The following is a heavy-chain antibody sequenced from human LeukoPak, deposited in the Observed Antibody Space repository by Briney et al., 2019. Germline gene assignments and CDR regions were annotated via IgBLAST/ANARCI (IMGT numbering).Heavy chain of an antibody. J-gene: IGHJ4*02. CDR1: GFTFSSYE. Sequence: GGSLRLSCAASGFTFSSYEMNWVRQAPGKGLEWVPYISGSGRTIFYADSVKGRFTISRDNAKNSLYLQMNSLRAEGTAVYYCARLYWGSYHFLDYWGQGTLVTVSS. D-gene: IGHD3-16*02. CDR3: ARLYWGSYHFLDY. CDR2: ISGSGRTI. V-gene: IGHV3-48*03.